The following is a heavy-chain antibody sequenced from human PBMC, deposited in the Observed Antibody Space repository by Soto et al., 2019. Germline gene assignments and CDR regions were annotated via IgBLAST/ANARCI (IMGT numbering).Heavy chain of an antibody. CDR3: AKVVRGPSARPSSLFGEFYYYYYMDV. CDR1: GFTFSSYA. V-gene: IGHV3-23*01. J-gene: IGHJ6*03. Sequence: GGSLRLSCAASGFTFSSYAMSWVRQAPGKGLEWVSAISGSGGSTYYADSVKGRFTISRDNSKNTLYLQMNSLRAEDTDTAVYYCAKVVRGPSARPSSLFGEFYYYYYMDVWGKGTTVTVSS. D-gene: IGHD3-10*02. CDR2: ISGSGGST.